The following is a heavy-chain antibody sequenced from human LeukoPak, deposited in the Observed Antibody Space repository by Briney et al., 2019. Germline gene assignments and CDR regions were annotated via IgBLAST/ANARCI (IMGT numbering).Heavy chain of an antibody. CDR2: ISSSGSTI. CDR3: ARDARQYSGYDPYYFDY. D-gene: IGHD5-12*01. Sequence: GGSLGLSCAASGFTFSSYEMNWVRQAPGKGLEWVSYISSSGSTIYYADSVKGRFTISRDNAKNSLYLQMNSLRAEDTAVYYCARDARQYSGYDPYYFDYWGQGTLVTVSS. V-gene: IGHV3-48*03. J-gene: IGHJ4*02. CDR1: GFTFSSYE.